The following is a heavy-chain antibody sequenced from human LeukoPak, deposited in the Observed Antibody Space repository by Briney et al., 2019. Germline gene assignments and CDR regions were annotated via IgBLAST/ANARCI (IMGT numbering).Heavy chain of an antibody. Sequence: EASVKVSCKASGYTFTGYYMHWVRQAPGQGLKWMGWINPNSGGTNYAQKFQGRVTMTRDTSISTAYMELSRLRSDDTAVYYCARDGEEPGYNWFDPWGQGTLVTVSS. J-gene: IGHJ5*02. V-gene: IGHV1-2*02. CDR1: GYTFTGYY. D-gene: IGHD1-14*01. CDR3: ARDGEEPGYNWFDP. CDR2: INPNSGGT.